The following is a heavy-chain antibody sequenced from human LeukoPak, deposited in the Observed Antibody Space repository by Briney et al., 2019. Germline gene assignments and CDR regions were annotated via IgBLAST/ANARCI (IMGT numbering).Heavy chain of an antibody. D-gene: IGHD2-15*01. Sequence: SETLSLTCTVSGGSISSYYWSWLRQPAGKGLEWIGRIYTSGSTNYNPSLKSRGTMSVDTSKNQFSLKLSSVTAADTAVYYCARDGGPYCSGGSCYFPFDYWGQGTLVTVSS. CDR1: GGSISSYY. J-gene: IGHJ4*02. CDR2: IYTSGST. CDR3: ARDGGPYCSGGSCYFPFDY. V-gene: IGHV4-4*07.